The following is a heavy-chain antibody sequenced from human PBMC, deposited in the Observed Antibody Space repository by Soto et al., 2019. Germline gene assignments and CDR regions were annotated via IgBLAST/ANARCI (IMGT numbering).Heavy chain of an antibody. CDR3: ATGSSYGGEFEY. J-gene: IGHJ4*02. D-gene: IGHD5-18*01. CDR1: GFSFSNYW. Sequence: VGSLRLSCATSGFSFSNYWMSWVRQAPGKGLEWVANIKEDGSEKYYVDSVKGRFTISRDDGKKSLYLQMNGLRAEDTAVYFCATGSSYGGEFEYWGQGTLVTVSS. CDR2: IKEDGSEK. V-gene: IGHV3-7*03.